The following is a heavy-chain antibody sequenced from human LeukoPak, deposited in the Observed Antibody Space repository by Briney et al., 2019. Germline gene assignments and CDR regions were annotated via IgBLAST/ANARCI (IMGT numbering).Heavy chain of an antibody. J-gene: IGHJ5*02. CDR3: ARDRAYGSGSYSNWFDP. D-gene: IGHD3-10*01. V-gene: IGHV3-48*03. CDR2: ISSSGSPI. Sequence: GGSLRLSCAASGFTFSSYEMNWVRQAPGKGLEWVSYISSSGSPIYYADSVKGRFTISRDNAKNSLYLQMHSLRAEDTALYYCARDRAYGSGSYSNWFDPWGQGTLVTVSS. CDR1: GFTFSSYE.